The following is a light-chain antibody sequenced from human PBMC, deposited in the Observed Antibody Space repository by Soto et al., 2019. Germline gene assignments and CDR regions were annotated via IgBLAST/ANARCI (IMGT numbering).Light chain of an antibody. Sequence: AIQMTQSPASLSASVGDRVTITCRASQDIRYDLGWYQHKPGRAPKLLIYAASTLQSEVPSRFSGSESGTDFTLTISSLQPEDFAAYYCLQDYTYPWTFGQGTKVEIK. CDR1: QDIRYD. J-gene: IGKJ1*01. CDR3: LQDYTYPWT. V-gene: IGKV1-6*01. CDR2: AAS.